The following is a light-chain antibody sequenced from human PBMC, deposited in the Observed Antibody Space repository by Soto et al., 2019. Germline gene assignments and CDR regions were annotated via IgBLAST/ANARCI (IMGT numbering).Light chain of an antibody. CDR2: WAS. Sequence: DIVMTQYPDSLAVSLGERATINCRSSQSVLYSSNNKNYLAWYQKKPGQPPKLLIYWASTRESGVPDRFSGSGSGSDFTLTINSLQAADVAVYYCQQYYATPITFGQGTRLEIK. V-gene: IGKV4-1*01. J-gene: IGKJ5*01. CDR1: QSVLYSSNNKNY. CDR3: QQYYATPIT.